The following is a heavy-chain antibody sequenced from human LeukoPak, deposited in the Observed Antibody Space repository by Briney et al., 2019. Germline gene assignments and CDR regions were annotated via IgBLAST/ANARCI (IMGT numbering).Heavy chain of an antibody. Sequence: HAGGSLRLSCAASGFTFSSYALSWVRQAPGKGLEWVSGISGSGDSTYYADSVKGQFTISRDNSKNTLYLQMNSLRAEDTAVYYCASFPAIVVVTARVGYWGQGTLVTVSS. J-gene: IGHJ4*02. CDR1: GFTFSSYA. D-gene: IGHD2-21*02. CDR2: ISGSGDST. CDR3: ASFPAIVVVTARVGY. V-gene: IGHV3-23*01.